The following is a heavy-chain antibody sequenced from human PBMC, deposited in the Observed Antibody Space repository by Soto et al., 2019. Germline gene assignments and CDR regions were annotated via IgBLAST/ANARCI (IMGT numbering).Heavy chain of an antibody. D-gene: IGHD6-19*01. CDR1: GFTFSNCA. CDR3: AKGHTSGWYLFEY. V-gene: IGHV3-23*01. CDR2: ISGTGRST. J-gene: IGHJ4*02. Sequence: GGSLRLSCEASGFTFSNCAMSWVRQAPGKGLEWVSGISGTGRSTFYADSVKDRFTISRDNSKNTVYLQMSSLRAEDTAVYFCAKGHTSGWYLFEYWGQGTLVTVSS.